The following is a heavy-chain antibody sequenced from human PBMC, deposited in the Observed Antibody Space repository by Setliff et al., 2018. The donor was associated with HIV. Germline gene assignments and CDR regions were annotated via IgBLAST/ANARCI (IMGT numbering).Heavy chain of an antibody. D-gene: IGHD6-19*01. CDR2: IHYNERT. V-gene: IGHV4-39*01. Sequence: SETLSLTCTVSGGSASNSRYYWAWIRQPPGKELEYIGSIHYNERTYYNPSLKSRVAISIDTSKNQFSLNLTSVTAAYMGVYYCARGRKNTFAVSGTRYFDFWGQGTLVTVSS. J-gene: IGHJ4*02. CDR1: GGSASNSRYY. CDR3: ARGRKNTFAVSGTRYFDF.